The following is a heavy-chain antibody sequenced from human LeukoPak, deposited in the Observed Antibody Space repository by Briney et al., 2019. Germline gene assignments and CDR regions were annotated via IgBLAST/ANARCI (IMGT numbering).Heavy chain of an antibody. CDR1: GGSISSYY. D-gene: IGHD4-17*01. J-gene: IGHJ6*02. CDR2: IYYSGST. Sequence: SETLSLTCTVSGGSISSYYRSWIRQPPGKGLEWIGYIYYSGSTNYNPSLKSRVTISVDTSKNQFSLKLSSVTAADTAVYYCARADYGDYYYYYGMDVWGQGTTVTVSS. CDR3: ARADYGDYYYYYGMDV. V-gene: IGHV4-59*01.